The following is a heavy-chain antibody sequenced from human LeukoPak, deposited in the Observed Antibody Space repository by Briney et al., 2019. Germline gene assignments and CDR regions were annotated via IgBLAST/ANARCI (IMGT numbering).Heavy chain of an antibody. D-gene: IGHD6-13*01. V-gene: IGHV3-30*02. J-gene: IGHJ4*02. CDR2: IRYDGSNK. Sequence: GGSLRLSCAASGFTFSSYGMHWVRQAPGKGLEWVAFIRYDGSNKYYADSVKGRFTISRDNAKNSLYLQMNSLRAEDTAVYYCAKGKITRIAGAPGGGRYDYWGQGTLVTVSS. CDR3: AKGKITRIAGAPGGGRYDY. CDR1: GFTFSSYG.